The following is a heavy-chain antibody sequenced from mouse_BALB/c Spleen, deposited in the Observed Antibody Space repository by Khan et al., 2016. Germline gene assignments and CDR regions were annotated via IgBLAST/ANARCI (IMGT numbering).Heavy chain of an antibody. CDR2: INTNTGQP. CDR3: AEDYYGTNWFAY. Sequence: QIQLVQPGPELKKPGETVKISCKASGYTFTNYGMNWVKQAPGKGIKWMGWINTNTGQPTYVAEFKGRFAFSLETSASPAYLPINNPKNTAPATCLCAEDYYGTNWFAYWGQGTVVTVSA. D-gene: IGHD1-1*01. V-gene: IGHV9-3*02. CDR1: GYTFTNYG. J-gene: IGHJ3*01.